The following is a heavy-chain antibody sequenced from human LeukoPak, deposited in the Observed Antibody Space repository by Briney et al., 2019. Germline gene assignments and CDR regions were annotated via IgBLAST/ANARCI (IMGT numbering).Heavy chain of an antibody. Sequence: ASVKVSCKASGYTFTGYYMHWVRQAPGQGLEWMGWINPYNGDTNYAQKFQGWVTMTRDTSISTAYMDLSRLTSDDTAVYYCARGYYYDSSGYYQLDYWGQGTLVTVSS. CDR3: ARGYYYDSSGYYQLDY. V-gene: IGHV1-2*04. D-gene: IGHD3-22*01. CDR1: GYTFTGYY. J-gene: IGHJ4*02. CDR2: INPYNGDT.